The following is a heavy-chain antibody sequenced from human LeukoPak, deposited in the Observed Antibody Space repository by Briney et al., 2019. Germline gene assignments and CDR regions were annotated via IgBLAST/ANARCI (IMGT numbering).Heavy chain of an antibody. CDR3: AGSILTGYPNFDY. D-gene: IGHD3-9*01. Sequence: PGGSLRLSCAASGFTLYDYAMHWVRQAPGKGLEWVSGICWNSVSIGYADSVKGRFTISRDNAKNSLYLQMNSLRAEDTAVYYCAGSILTGYPNFDYWGQGTLVTVSS. J-gene: IGHJ4*02. V-gene: IGHV3-9*01. CDR2: ICWNSVSI. CDR1: GFTLYDYA.